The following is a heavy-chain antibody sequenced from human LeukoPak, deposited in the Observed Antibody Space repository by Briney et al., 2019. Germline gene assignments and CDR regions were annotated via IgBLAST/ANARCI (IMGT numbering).Heavy chain of an antibody. D-gene: IGHD3-3*01. CDR1: GYSFTGYY. V-gene: IGHV1-2*06. J-gene: IGHJ4*02. CDR3: ARAAQSERPPRLNDFWSGYHDY. CDR2: INPKRGGT. Sequence: ASVKVSCKASGYSFTGYYMHWVRQAPGQGLEWMGRINPKRGGTNYAQKFQGRVTMTRDTSISTAYMELSRLRSDDTAVYYCARAAQSERPPRLNDFWSGYHDYWGQGTLVTVSS.